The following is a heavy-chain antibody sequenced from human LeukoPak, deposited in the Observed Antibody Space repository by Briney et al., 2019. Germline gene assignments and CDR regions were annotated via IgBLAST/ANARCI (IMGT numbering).Heavy chain of an antibody. CDR1: GGSFSSYF. V-gene: IGHV4-59*08. CDR3: ARLLRRDGYSHFDY. D-gene: IGHD5-24*01. Sequence: PSETLCLTCTVSGGSFSSYFWSWIRQPPGKGLEWIGYIHYSGTTNYNPSLKSRVTISVDTSKNQFSLKVSSVTAADTAVYYCARLLRRDGYSHFDYWGQGTLVTVSS. CDR2: IHYSGTT. J-gene: IGHJ4*02.